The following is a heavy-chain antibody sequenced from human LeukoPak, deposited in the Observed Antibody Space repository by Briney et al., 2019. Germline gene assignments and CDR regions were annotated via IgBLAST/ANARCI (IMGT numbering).Heavy chain of an antibody. CDR1: GYSISSGYY. CDR3: ARDRGGRAFDY. J-gene: IGHJ4*02. D-gene: IGHD3-16*01. CDR2: IYHSGST. V-gene: IGHV4-38-2*02. Sequence: SETLSLTCTVSGYSISSGYYWGWIRQPPGKGLEWIGSIYHSGSTNYNPSLKSRVTISVDTSKNQFSLKLSSVTAADTAVYYCARDRGGRAFDYWGQGTLVTVSS.